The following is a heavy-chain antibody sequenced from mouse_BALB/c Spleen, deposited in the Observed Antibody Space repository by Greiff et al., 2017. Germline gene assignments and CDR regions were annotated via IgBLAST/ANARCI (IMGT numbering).Heavy chain of an antibody. J-gene: IGHJ4*01. CDR1: GYSITSDYA. V-gene: IGHV3-2*02. D-gene: IGHD2-2*01. CDR3: ARFGYDEGYAMDY. Sequence: EVKLMESGPGLVKPSQSLSLTCTVTGYSITSDYAWNWIRQFPGNKLEWMGYISYSGSTSYNPSLKSRISITRDTSKNQYYLQLNSVTTEDTATYYCARFGYDEGYAMDYWGQGTSVTVSS. CDR2: ISYSGST.